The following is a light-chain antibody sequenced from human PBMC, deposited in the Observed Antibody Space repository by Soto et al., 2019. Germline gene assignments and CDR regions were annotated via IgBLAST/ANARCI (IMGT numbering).Light chain of an antibody. V-gene: IGKV3-20*01. J-gene: IGKJ5*01. CDR1: QSVSSTY. CDR2: VAS. CDR3: QQYGSSPIT. Sequence: EIVWTQSPGTLSLSPGERATLSCRASQSVSSTYLAWYQQKPGQAPRVLIYVASSRATGIPDRFSGSGSGTDFTLTISRLEPEDFAVYYCQQYGSSPITFGQGTRLEIK.